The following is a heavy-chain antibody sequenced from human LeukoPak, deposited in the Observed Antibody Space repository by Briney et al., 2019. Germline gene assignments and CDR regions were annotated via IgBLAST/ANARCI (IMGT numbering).Heavy chain of an antibody. V-gene: IGHV4-39*07. CDR2: IYYSGST. Sequence: KSSETLSLTCAVSGASISSSSYDWGWLRQPPGKGLEWIVRIYYSGSTSYNPALKMRVTISVDTSKNQFSLKLSSVSAADTAVYYCARDRRDGYNVLIWGQGTMVTVSS. CDR3: ARDRRDGYNVLI. J-gene: IGHJ3*02. CDR1: GASISSSSYD. D-gene: IGHD5-24*01.